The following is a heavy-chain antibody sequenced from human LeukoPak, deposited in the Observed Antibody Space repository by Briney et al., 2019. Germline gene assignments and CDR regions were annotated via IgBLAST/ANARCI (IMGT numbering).Heavy chain of an antibody. Sequence: GGSLRLSCAASGFTFSSYEMNWVRQAPGKGLEWVSYISSSGSTIYYADSVKGRFTISRDNAKNSLYLQMNSLRAEDTAVYYCARSDTMVRGVICHDGMDVWGQGTTVTVSS. V-gene: IGHV3-48*03. CDR2: ISSSGSTI. CDR3: ARSDTMVRGVICHDGMDV. J-gene: IGHJ6*02. D-gene: IGHD3-10*01. CDR1: GFTFSSYE.